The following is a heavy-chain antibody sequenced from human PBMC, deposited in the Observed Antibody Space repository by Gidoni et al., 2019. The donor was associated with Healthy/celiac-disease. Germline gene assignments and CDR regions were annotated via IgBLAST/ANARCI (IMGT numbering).Heavy chain of an antibody. CDR1: GFTFSSYA. J-gene: IGHJ5*02. V-gene: IGHV3-30-3*01. CDR2: ISYDGSNK. Sequence: QVQLVESGGGVVQPGRSLRLSCAASGFTFSSYAMHWVHQAPGKGLVWVAVISYDGSNKYYADSVKGRFTISRDNSKNTLYLQMNSLRAEDTAVYYCARDSRYSSGWYDWFDPWGQGTLVTVSS. D-gene: IGHD6-19*01. CDR3: ARDSRYSSGWYDWFDP.